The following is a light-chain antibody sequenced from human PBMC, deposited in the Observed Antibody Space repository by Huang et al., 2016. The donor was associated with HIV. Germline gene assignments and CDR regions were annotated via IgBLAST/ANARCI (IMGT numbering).Light chain of an antibody. CDR1: QAIRND. CDR2: TTS. CDR3: LQTYSYPWT. V-gene: IGKV1-6*01. Sequence: IQMTQSPASLSASVGDRVTITCRASQAIRNDLGWYQQRLGKAPKLLVSTTSHLQIGVPSRFSGRGSGTHFTLTISGLQSEDFATYYCLQTYSYPWTFGQGTKVEI. J-gene: IGKJ1*01.